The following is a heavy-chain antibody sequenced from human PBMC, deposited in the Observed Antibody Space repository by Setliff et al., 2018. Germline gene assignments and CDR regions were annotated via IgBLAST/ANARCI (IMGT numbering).Heavy chain of an antibody. CDR2: ISYSGGV. CDR1: GVTICDNNYYY. CDR3: ARVDFTMLQGVLGH. J-gene: IGHJ1*01. D-gene: IGHD3-10*01. Sequence: SETLSLTCSLSGVTICDNNYYYWAWIRQPPGKGLEWIGTISYSGGVFYNTSLKSRVAISAYTSRIQFSLQLRSVTAADTAVYYCARVDFTMLQGVLGHWGQGTLVTVSS. V-gene: IGHV4-39*07.